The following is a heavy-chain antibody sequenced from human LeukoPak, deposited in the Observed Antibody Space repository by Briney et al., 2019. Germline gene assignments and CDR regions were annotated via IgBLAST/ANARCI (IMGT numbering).Heavy chain of an antibody. D-gene: IGHD6-6*01. J-gene: IGHJ4*02. V-gene: IGHV4-34*01. CDR3: ARGGQLVPYYFDY. Sequence: KPSETLSLTCAVYGGSFSGYYWSWIRQPPGKGLEWIGEINHSGSTNYNPSLKSRVTISVDTSKNQFSLKLSSVTAADTAVYYCARGGQLVPYYFDYWGQGTQVTVSS. CDR1: GGSFSGYY. CDR2: INHSGST.